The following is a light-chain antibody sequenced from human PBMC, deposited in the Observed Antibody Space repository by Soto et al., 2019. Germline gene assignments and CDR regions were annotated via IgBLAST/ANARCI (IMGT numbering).Light chain of an antibody. V-gene: IGKV1-12*01. CDR2: AAT. CDR1: QGISNW. J-gene: IGKJ1*01. Sequence: DIQMTQSPSSVSASVGDRVTITCRASQGISNWLAWYQQKPGKAPNLLIYAATSLQSGVPSRFSGSGSGTDFTLTLSSLQTEDFTAYYCQQANSLPRTFGQGTRVDIK. CDR3: QQANSLPRT.